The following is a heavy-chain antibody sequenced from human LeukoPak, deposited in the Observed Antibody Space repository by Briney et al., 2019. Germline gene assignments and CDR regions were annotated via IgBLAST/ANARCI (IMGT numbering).Heavy chain of an antibody. CDR3: ARHVRKRGIAVAGTPGWFDP. CDR1: GGSISSHY. V-gene: IGHV4-59*08. D-gene: IGHD6-19*01. J-gene: IGHJ5*02. CDR2: IYDSGSI. Sequence: SETLSLTCTVSGGSISSHYWSWIRQPPGKGLEWIGYIYDSGSINYNPSLKSRVTISVDTSKNQFSLKLSSVTAADTAVYYCARHVRKRGIAVAGTPGWFDPWGQGTLVTVSS.